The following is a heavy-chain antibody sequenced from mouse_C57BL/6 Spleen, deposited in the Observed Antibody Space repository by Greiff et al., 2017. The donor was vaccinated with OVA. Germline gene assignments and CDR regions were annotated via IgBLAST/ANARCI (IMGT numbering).Heavy chain of an antibody. CDR3: AREDYDGGWFAY. V-gene: IGHV1-42*01. CDR2: INPSTGGT. CDR1: GYSFTGYY. Sequence: DVKLQESGPELVKPGASVKISCKASGYSFTGYYMNWVKQSPEKSLEWIGEINPSTGGTTYNQKFKAKATLTVDKSSSTAYMQLKSLTSEDSAVYCGAREDYDGGWFAYWGQGTLVTVSA. J-gene: IGHJ3*01. D-gene: IGHD2-4*01.